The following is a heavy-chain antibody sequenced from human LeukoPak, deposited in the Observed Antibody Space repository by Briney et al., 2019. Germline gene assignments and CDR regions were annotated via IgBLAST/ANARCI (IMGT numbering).Heavy chain of an antibody. CDR2: INHSGST. CDR1: VGSFSGYY. V-gene: IGHV4-34*01. Sequence: TSETLSLTCAVYVGSFSGYYWSWIRQPPGKGLEWIGEINHSGSTNYNPSLKSRVTISVDTSKNQFSLKLSSVTAADTAVYYCARDEGGAASGYWGQGTLVTVSS. CDR3: ARDEGGAASGY. D-gene: IGHD1-26*01. J-gene: IGHJ4*02.